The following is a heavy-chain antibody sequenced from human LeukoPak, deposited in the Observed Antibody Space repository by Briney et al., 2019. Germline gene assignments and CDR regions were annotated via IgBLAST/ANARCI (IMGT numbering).Heavy chain of an antibody. Sequence: GGSLRLSCAASGFTFSSYGMHWVRQAPGKGLEWVAVIWYDGSNKYYADSVKGRFTISRDNSKNTLYLQMNSLRAEDTAVYYCAKDRNSWNYPLAILDWGQGTLVTVSS. J-gene: IGHJ4*02. V-gene: IGHV3-33*06. D-gene: IGHD1-7*01. CDR1: GFTFSSYG. CDR2: IWYDGSNK. CDR3: AKDRNSWNYPLAILD.